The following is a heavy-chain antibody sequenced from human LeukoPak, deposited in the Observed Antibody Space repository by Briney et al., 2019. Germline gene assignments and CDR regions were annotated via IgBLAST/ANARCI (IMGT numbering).Heavy chain of an antibody. CDR1: VFTFSSYR. Sequence: PGGSLRLSCAASVFTFSSYRMSCVRQAPGKGLEWVANIKQEGSEKYYVHSVKGRFTISRDNAKNSLYLQMNSLRAEDTAVYYCARDLAVAGTGSDYWGQGTLVTVSS. D-gene: IGHD6-19*01. CDR2: IKQEGSEK. J-gene: IGHJ4*02. CDR3: ARDLAVAGTGSDY. V-gene: IGHV3-7*03.